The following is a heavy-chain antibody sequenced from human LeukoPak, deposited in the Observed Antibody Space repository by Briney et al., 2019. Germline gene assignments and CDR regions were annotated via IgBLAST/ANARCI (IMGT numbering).Heavy chain of an antibody. D-gene: IGHD3-9*01. Sequence: PGGSLRLSCAASGFTFSSYWMSWVRQAPGKGLEWVANIKQDGSEKYYVDSVKGRFTISRDNPKNTMYLQVSSLRFEDTAVYYCVKNDILKGRDHWGQGTLVTVSS. V-gene: IGHV3-7*03. CDR3: VKNDILKGRDH. CDR2: IKQDGSEK. CDR1: GFTFSSYW. J-gene: IGHJ4*02.